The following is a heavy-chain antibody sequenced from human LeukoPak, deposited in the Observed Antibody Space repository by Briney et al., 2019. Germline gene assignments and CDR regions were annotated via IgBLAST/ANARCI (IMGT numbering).Heavy chain of an antibody. CDR2: INSDGSIR. V-gene: IGHV3-74*01. CDR3: ARVTASWHPYVDY. Sequence: GWSLRLSCAASGFTLRSYWMHWFRQAPGERLVWVSRINSDGSIRSYADSVEGRFTISRDNAENTLYLQLNSLRVEDTAVYFCARVTASWHPYVDYWGQGTLVTVSS. D-gene: IGHD2-2*01. J-gene: IGHJ4*02. CDR1: GFTLRSYW.